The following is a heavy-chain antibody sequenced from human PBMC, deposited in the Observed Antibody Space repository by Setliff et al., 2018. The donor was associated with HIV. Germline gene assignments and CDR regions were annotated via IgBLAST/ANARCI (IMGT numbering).Heavy chain of an antibody. D-gene: IGHD3-22*01. CDR3: ARIPNHSSGFDY. V-gene: IGHV1-69*13. CDR2: IIPIFGTA. Sequence: ASVKVSCKASGGTFSSYVISRVRQAPGQGLEWMGGIIPIFGTANYAQKFQGRVTITADESTSTAYMELSSLRSDDTAVYYCARIPNHSSGFDYWGQGTPVTVSS. J-gene: IGHJ4*02. CDR1: GGTFSSYV.